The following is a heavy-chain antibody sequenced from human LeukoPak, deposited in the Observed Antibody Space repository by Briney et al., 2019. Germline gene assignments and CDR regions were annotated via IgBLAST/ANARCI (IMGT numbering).Heavy chain of an antibody. CDR1: GYTFTGYY. D-gene: IGHD6-13*01. CDR3: ARDQGGYYSSSWAFDY. CDR2: INPNSGGT. Sequence: GASVKVSCKASGYTFTGYYMHWVRQAPGQGLEWMGWINPNSGGTNFAQNFQGRVTMTRDTSISTAYMELSRLRSDDTAVYYCARDQGGYYSSSWAFDYWGQGTLVTVSS. V-gene: IGHV1-2*02. J-gene: IGHJ4*02.